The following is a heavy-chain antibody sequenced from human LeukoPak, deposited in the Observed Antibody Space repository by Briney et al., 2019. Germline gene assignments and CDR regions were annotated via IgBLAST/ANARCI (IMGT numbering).Heavy chain of an antibody. CDR1: GGSISSHY. V-gene: IGHV4-59*11. J-gene: IGHJ5*02. Sequence: SETLSLTCTVSGGSISSHYWSWIRQPPGKGLEWIGYIYYSGSSKYNPSLKSRVTISVDTSKNQFSLKLSSVTAADTAVYYCARLYDSSGYTNWLDPWGQGTLVTVSS. D-gene: IGHD3-22*01. CDR3: ARLYDSSGYTNWLDP. CDR2: IYYSGSS.